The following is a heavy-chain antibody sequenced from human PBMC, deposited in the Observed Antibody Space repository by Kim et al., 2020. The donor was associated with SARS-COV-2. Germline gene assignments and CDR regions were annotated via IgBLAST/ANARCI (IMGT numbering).Heavy chain of an antibody. CDR3: VIGPGAVVHYSCVGP. Sequence: GGSLILSCAASGFTFSTSGMNWVRQSPGMGLEWVAGILYHGTEKDEVDSVKVRFTISRDNSKKTVALEMNSLRVEVTSVDDRVIGPGAVVHYSCVGPWG. D-gene: IGHD3-22*01. J-gene: IGHJ5*02. V-gene: IGHV3-33*01. CDR2: ILYHGTEK. CDR1: GFTFSTSG.